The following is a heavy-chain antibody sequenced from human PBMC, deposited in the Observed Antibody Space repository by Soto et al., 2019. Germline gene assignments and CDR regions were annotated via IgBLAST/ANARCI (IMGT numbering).Heavy chain of an antibody. CDR3: AGVVVVAATPINFDY. CDR1: GYTLTELS. D-gene: IGHD2-15*01. Sequence: ASVKVSCKASGYTLTELSMHWVRQAPGKGLEWMGGFDPEDGETIYAQKFQGRVTMTEDTSTDTAYMELSSLRSEDTAVYYCAGVVVVAATPINFDYWGQGTLVTVSS. CDR2: FDPEDGET. J-gene: IGHJ4*02. V-gene: IGHV1-24*01.